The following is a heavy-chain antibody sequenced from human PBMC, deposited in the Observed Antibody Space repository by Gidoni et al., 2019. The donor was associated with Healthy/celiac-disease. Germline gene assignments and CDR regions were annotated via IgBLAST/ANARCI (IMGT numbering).Heavy chain of an antibody. CDR1: GFTVSSNY. CDR2: IYSGGST. CDR3: ARDGPSADYYYYGMDV. J-gene: IGHJ6*02. Sequence: EVQLVESGGGLVQPGWSLRLSCAASGFTVSSNYMSWVRQAPGKGLEWVSVIYSGGSTYYADSVKGRFTISRDNSKNTLYLQMNSLRAEDTAVYYCARDGPSADYYYYGMDVWGQGTTVTVSS. V-gene: IGHV3-66*01.